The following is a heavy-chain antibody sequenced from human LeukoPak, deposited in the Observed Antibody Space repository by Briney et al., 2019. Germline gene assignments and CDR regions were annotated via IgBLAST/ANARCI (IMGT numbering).Heavy chain of an antibody. V-gene: IGHV4-31*03. D-gene: IGHD4-17*01. CDR2: IYYGGTT. CDR3: ARGGATVTGY. CDR1: GGSISDDGYY. Sequence: PSQTLSLTCTVSGGSISDDGYYWSWIRQLPGKGLEWIGHIYYGGTTEYNPSLESRITISVATSKTQFSLKLNSVTAADTAVYYCARGGATVTGYWGQGNLVTVSS. J-gene: IGHJ4*02.